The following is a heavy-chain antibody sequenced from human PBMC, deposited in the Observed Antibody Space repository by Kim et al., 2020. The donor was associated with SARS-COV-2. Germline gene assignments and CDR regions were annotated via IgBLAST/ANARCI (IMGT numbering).Heavy chain of an antibody. CDR2: SGGST. CDR3: FESDLGY. J-gene: IGHJ4*02. D-gene: IGHD7-27*01. V-gene: IGHV1-46*01. Sequence: SGGSTSYAQKFQGRVTMTRDTSTSTVYMELRSLRSEDTAVYYCFESDLGYWGQGTLVTVSS.